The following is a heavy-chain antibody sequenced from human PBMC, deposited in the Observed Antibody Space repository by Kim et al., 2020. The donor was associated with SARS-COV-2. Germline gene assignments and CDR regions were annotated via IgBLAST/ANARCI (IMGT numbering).Heavy chain of an antibody. CDR3: ARHKYETIWFFDP. D-gene: IGHD3-9*01. Sequence: NSPARKSRVTISVDTCKNQFALKLTAVTDADTAVYYCARHKYETIWFFDPWGRGTLVNVSS. V-gene: IGHV4-39*01. J-gene: IGHJ5*02.